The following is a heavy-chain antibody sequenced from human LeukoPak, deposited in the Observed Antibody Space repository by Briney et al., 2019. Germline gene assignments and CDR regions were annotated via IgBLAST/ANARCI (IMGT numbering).Heavy chain of an antibody. J-gene: IGHJ6*03. CDR2: IGTASDT. D-gene: IGHD1-1*01. V-gene: IGHV3-13*01. CDR3: ARGTPRGKYYYMDV. Sequence: PGGSLRLSCAATGCTFSSFDMHWVRQPTGQGLEWVSTIGTASDTYYPGSVEGRFTLSRDNAKNSLYLQMDSLTAGDTAVYYCARGTPRGKYYYMDVGGKGTTVTVSS. CDR1: GCTFSSFD.